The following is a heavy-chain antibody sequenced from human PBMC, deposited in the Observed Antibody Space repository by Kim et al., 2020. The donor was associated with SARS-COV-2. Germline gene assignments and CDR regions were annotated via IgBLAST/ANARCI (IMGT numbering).Heavy chain of an antibody. CDR3: ARERFGSGFACYSQSFDF. J-gene: IGHJ4*02. V-gene: IGHV3-21*01. D-gene: IGHD2-21*02. CDR1: GFSFSSYS. Sequence: GGSLRLSCAASGFSFSSYSMNWVRQAPGKGLELVSNIKRGGSEKYYADSVKGRFTISRDNAKNSVYLQMNSLRAEDTAVYYCARERFGSGFACYSQSFDFWGQGTLVTVSS. CDR2: IKRGGSEK.